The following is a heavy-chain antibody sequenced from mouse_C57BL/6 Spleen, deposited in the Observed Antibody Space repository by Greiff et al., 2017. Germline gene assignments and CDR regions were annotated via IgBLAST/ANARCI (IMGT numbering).Heavy chain of an antibody. CDR3: ARGLYDGSWFAY. D-gene: IGHD2-3*01. CDR1: GFTFSDYG. J-gene: IGHJ3*01. Sequence: EVQLQESGGGLVKPGGSLKLSCAASGFTFSDYGMHWVRQAPEKGLEWVAYISSGSSTIYYADTVKGRFTISRDNAKNTLFLQMTSLRSEDTAMYYCARGLYDGSWFAYWGQGTLVTVSA. V-gene: IGHV5-17*01. CDR2: ISSGSSTI.